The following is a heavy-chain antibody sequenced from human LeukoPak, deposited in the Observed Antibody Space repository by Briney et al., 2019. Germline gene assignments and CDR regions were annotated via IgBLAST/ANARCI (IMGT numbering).Heavy chain of an antibody. CDR1: GFTVSSNY. V-gene: IGHV3-53*01. CDR3: AKEARATVVTPSPI. CDR2: IYSGGST. J-gene: IGHJ3*02. D-gene: IGHD4-23*01. Sequence: GGSLRLSCAASGFTVSSNYMSWVRQAPGKGLEWVSVIYSGGSTYYADSVKGRFTISRDNSKNTLYLQMNSLRAEDTAVYYCAKEARATVVTPSPIWGQGTMVTVSS.